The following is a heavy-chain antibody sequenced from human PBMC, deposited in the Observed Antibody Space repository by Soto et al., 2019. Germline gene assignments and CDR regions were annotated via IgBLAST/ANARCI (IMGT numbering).Heavy chain of an antibody. J-gene: IGHJ4*02. V-gene: IGHV3-48*03. CDR1: GFTFSSYE. D-gene: IGHD1-26*01. CDR3: ARVLYATWSSFDY. CDR2: ITSGGTT. Sequence: GGSLRLSCTASGFTFSSYEMTWVRQAPGKGLEWISYITSGGTTYYADSAKGRFTISRDNAKNSLYLHLNSLTVEDTAIYYCARVLYATWSSFDYWGQGTLVTVSS.